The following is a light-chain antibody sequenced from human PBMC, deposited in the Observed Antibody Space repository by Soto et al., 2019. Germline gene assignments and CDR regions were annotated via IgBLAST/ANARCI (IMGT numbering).Light chain of an antibody. Sequence: QSALTQPASVSGSPGQSITISCTGTSSDIGGYNYVSWYQQHPGKAPNLMIYDVSDRPSGVSNRFSGSKSGNTASLTISGVQAEDEADYYCGSYASSNTVLFGGGTKLTVL. CDR3: GSYASSNTVL. V-gene: IGLV2-14*03. CDR2: DVS. J-gene: IGLJ2*01. CDR1: SSDIGGYNY.